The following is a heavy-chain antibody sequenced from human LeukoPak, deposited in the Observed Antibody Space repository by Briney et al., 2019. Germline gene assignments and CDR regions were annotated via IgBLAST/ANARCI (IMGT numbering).Heavy chain of an antibody. D-gene: IGHD5-18*01. Sequence: GGSLRLSCAASGFTFSSYEMNWVRQAPGKGLECISYISTSGSIIYYADSVKGRFTISRDNAKNSLYLQMNSLRAEDTAVYYCARESRGYRQSYSVAYMGVWGKGTTVTVSS. CDR1: GFTFSSYE. J-gene: IGHJ6*03. CDR2: ISTSGSII. CDR3: ARESRGYRQSYSVAYMGV. V-gene: IGHV3-48*03.